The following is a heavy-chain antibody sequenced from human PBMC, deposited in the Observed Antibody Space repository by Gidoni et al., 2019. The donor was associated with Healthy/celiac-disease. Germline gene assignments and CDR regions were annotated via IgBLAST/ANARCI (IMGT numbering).Heavy chain of an antibody. Sequence: QVPLVQSGAEVKKPGSSVEVSCKASGGTFSSYAISWGRQTPGKGLEWMGGIIPSFGTANYAKKFQGRVRMNADESTSTAYMELSSLRSEDTAVYYGARDVGYGDYQNWFDPWGQGTLVTVSS. V-gene: IGHV1-69*01. CDR2: IIPSFGTA. CDR1: GGTFSSYA. J-gene: IGHJ5*02. CDR3: ARDVGYGDYQNWFDP. D-gene: IGHD4-17*01.